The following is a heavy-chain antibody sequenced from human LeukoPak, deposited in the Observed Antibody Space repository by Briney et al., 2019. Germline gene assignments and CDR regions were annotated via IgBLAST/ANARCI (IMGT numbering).Heavy chain of an antibody. Sequence: GGSLRLSCAASGFTFTTYWMSWVRQAPGKGLEWVANIKQDGTEKYYVDSVKGRFTISRDNAKNSLYLQMNSLRAEDTAVYYCAREVVYYGSGGFDYWGQGTLVTVSS. D-gene: IGHD3-10*01. J-gene: IGHJ4*02. CDR2: IKQDGTEK. CDR1: GFTFTTYW. V-gene: IGHV3-7*01. CDR3: AREVVYYGSGGFDY.